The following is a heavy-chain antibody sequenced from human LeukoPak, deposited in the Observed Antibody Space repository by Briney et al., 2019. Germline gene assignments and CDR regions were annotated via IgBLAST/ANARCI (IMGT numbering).Heavy chain of an antibody. CDR1: GGAISGYC. Sequence: SKTRSLTWTVSGGAISGYCWSWIRQPPGKGLEWIGYIFYSGSTNYNPSLKSRVTISVDTSKNQFSLKLSSVTAADTAVYYCARGEWDLLFDYWGQGTLVTVSS. D-gene: IGHD1-26*01. J-gene: IGHJ4*02. CDR3: ARGEWDLLFDY. V-gene: IGHV4-59*01. CDR2: IFYSGST.